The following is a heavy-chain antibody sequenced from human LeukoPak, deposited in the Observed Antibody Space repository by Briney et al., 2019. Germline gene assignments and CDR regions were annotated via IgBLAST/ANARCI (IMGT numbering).Heavy chain of an antibody. CDR3: ARGRAAVLRGWFDP. CDR1: GYSFTSYW. J-gene: IGHJ5*02. CDR2: IYPGDSDT. D-gene: IGHD2-2*01. V-gene: IGHV5-51*01. Sequence: GESLKISCKGSGYSFTSYWSGWVRQMPGKGLEWMGIIYPGDSDTRYSPPFQGQVTISADKSISTAYLQWSSLKASDTAIYYCARGRAAVLRGWFDPWGQGTLVTVSS.